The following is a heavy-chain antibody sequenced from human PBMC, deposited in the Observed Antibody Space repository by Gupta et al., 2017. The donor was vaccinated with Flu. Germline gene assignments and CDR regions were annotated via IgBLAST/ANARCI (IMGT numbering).Heavy chain of an antibody. CDR3: ERLAATSAGGYYGGYSSRTDA. V-gene: IGHV4-4*07. J-gene: IGHJ6*02. Sequence: WIRQSPGRGLEWIGRIYTSGSTTYTPYPSGRVTSSVDASKNQFSLTFSAVTASETAAYSCERLAATSAGGYYGGYSSRTDAWGQGTTVTVSS. D-gene: IGHD3-10*01. CDR2: IYTSGST.